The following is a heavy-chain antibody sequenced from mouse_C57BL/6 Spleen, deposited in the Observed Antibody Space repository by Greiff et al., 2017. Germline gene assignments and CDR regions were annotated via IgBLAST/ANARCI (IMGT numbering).Heavy chain of an antibody. CDR2: ISYSGST. V-gene: IGHV3-1*01. Sequence: EVQVVESGPGMVQPSQSLSLTCTVTGYSITSGYDWHWIRHFPGNKLEWMGYISYSGSTNYNPYLKSRISITHDTSKNHFFLKLKSVTTEDTATYYCAREPLYYGSSYLYFDVWGTGTTVTVSS. D-gene: IGHD1-1*01. CDR1: GYSITSGYD. J-gene: IGHJ1*03. CDR3: AREPLYYGSSYLYFDV.